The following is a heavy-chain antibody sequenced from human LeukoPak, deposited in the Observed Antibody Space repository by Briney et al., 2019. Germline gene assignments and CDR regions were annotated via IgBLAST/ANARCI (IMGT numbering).Heavy chain of an antibody. Sequence: GGSLRLSCAASGFNFSDYWMTWVRQPRGRGLEWVANIGQDGSEKYYGDSEKGRFTISRDNTKSSLYLQVNSLRAEDTAVYFCARDSPYYYDSIANALDTWGQGTLVIVSS. CDR1: GFNFSDYW. D-gene: IGHD3-22*01. CDR3: ARDSPYYYDSIANALDT. J-gene: IGHJ5*02. V-gene: IGHV3-7*04. CDR2: IGQDGSEK.